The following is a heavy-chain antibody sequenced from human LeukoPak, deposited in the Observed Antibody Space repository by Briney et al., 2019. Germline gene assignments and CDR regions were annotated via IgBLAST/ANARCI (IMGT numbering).Heavy chain of an antibody. J-gene: IGHJ4*02. D-gene: IGHD6-19*01. CDR1: GYTFTSYF. Sequence: ASVKVSCKASGYTFTSYFMHWVRQAPGQGLEWMGLINPGGGTSYAQKFQGRVTMTRDTSTSTVYMELSSLRSEDSAVYYCARGSWVSSGWNYYFDDWGQGTLVTVSS. CDR2: INPGGGT. V-gene: IGHV1-46*01. CDR3: ARGSWVSSGWNYYFDD.